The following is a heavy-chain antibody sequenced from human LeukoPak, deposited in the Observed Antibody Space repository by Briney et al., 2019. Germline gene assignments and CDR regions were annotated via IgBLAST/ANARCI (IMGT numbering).Heavy chain of an antibody. CDR3: TRGSIAYYYMDV. CDR2: IYYSGST. CDR1: GGSISSYY. D-gene: IGHD3-22*01. J-gene: IGHJ6*03. V-gene: IGHV4-59*01. Sequence: SEALSLTCTVSGGSISSYYWSWIRQPPGKGLEWIGNIYYSGSTNYNPSLKSRVTISVDTSKNQFSLKLSSVTAADTAVYYCTRGSIAYYYMDVWGKGTTVTISS.